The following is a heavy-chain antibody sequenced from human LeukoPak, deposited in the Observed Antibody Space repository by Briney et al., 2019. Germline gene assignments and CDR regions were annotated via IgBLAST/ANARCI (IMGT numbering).Heavy chain of an antibody. CDR1: GGSISSTYYY. J-gene: IGHJ4*02. V-gene: IGHV4-39*01. CDR2: IYFSGST. CDR3: ARHDSGYSYGFDY. D-gene: IGHD5-18*01. Sequence: KSSETLSLTCTVSGGSISSTYYYWGWTRQPPGKGLEWIGSIYFSGSTYYNPSLKSRVTISVDTSKNQFSLKVSSVTAADTAVYYCARHDSGYSYGFDYWGQGTLVTVSS.